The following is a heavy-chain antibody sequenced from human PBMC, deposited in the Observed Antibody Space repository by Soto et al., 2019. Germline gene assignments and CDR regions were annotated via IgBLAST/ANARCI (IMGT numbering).Heavy chain of an antibody. CDR2: IYYSGST. CDR3: ARDRGQWLVHGGFDI. V-gene: IGHV4-59*01. CDR1: VVSMSSYY. J-gene: IGHJ3*02. Sequence: XETLSLTCTFSVVSMSSYYWSCIRHPPGKGLEWIGYIYYSGSTNYNPSLKSRVTISVDTSKNQFSLKLSSVTAADTALYYCARDRGQWLVHGGFDILGQGTMVTVSS. D-gene: IGHD6-19*01.